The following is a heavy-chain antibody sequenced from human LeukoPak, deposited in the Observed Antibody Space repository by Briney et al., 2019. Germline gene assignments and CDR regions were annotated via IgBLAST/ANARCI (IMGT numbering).Heavy chain of an antibody. CDR3: ARGGFGELRGFDY. J-gene: IGHJ4*02. D-gene: IGHD3-10*01. CDR1: GYSISSGYY. Sequence: SETLSLTCTVSGYSISSGYYWGWIRQPPGKGLEWIGSIYHSGSTYYNPSLKSRVTISVDTSKNQFSLKLSSVTAADTAVYYCARGGFGELRGFDYWGQGTLVTVSS. V-gene: IGHV4-38-2*02. CDR2: IYHSGST.